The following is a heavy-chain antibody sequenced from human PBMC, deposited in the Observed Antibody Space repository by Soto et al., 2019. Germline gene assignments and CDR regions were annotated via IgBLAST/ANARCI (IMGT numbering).Heavy chain of an antibody. CDR2: LNQDGSEI. V-gene: IGHV3-7*01. J-gene: IGHJ4*02. CDR3: ASWVYPRNY. Sequence: EVQLVESGGGLVQPGGSLRLSCVTSGFTFSASWMSWVRQAPGKGLEWVANLNQDGSEIKYVDSVKGRFTISRDNARNSVYLQINSLRTEDTAVYYCASWVYPRNYWGQGTLVTVSS. D-gene: IGHD3-16*01. CDR1: GFTFSASW.